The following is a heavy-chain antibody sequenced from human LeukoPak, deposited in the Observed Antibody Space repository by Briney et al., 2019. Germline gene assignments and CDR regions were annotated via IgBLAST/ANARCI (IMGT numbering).Heavy chain of an antibody. CDR3: ARDEQWLVSWWFDP. CDR2: IWYDGSNK. D-gene: IGHD6-19*01. CDR1: GFTFSSYG. V-gene: IGHV3-33*01. Sequence: GGSPRRSCAASGFTFSSYGMHWVRQAPGKGLEWVAVIWYDGSNKYYAGSVEGRFTISRDNSKNTLYLQMNSLRAEDTAVYYCARDEQWLVSWWFDPWGQGTLVTVSS. J-gene: IGHJ5*02.